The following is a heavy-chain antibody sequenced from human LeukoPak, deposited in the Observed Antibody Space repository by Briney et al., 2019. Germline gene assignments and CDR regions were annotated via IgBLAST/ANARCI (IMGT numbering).Heavy chain of an antibody. Sequence: SETLSLTCTVSRDSISRGSYYWGWIRQPPGKGLEWIGTIYYSGSTYYNPSLKSRVTISVDTSKNQFSLKLSSVTAADTAVYYCASSYYYDSSGVDYWGQGTLVTVSS. CDR1: RDSISRGSYY. CDR2: IYYSGST. D-gene: IGHD3-22*01. V-gene: IGHV4-39*01. J-gene: IGHJ4*02. CDR3: ASSYYYDSSGVDY.